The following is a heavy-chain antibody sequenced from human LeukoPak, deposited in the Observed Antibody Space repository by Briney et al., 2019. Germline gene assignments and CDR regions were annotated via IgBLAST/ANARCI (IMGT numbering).Heavy chain of an antibody. V-gene: IGHV4-38-2*02. CDR2: IYHSGST. J-gene: IGHJ4*02. CDR3: ARDRKGATGY. CDR1: GYSISSGYY. Sequence: SETLSLTCAVSGYSISSGYYWGWIRQPPGKGLEWVGSIYHSGSTYYNPSLKSRVTISVDTSKNQFSLKLSSVTAADTAVYYCARDRKGATGYWGQGTLVTVSS. D-gene: IGHD1-26*01.